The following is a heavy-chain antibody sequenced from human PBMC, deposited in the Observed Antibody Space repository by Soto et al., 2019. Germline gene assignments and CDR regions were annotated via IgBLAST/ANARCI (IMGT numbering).Heavy chain of an antibody. CDR1: GGSISSGGYY. Sequence: QVQLQESGPGLVKPSQTLSLTCTVSGGSISSGGYYWSWIRQHPGKGLEWIGYIYYSGSTYYNPSLKSRVTISVDTSKNQFSLKLSSVTAADTAVYYCARYRRGKYCTNGVCPDPIAVEDTYYFDYWGQGTLVTVSS. CDR3: ARYRRGKYCTNGVCPDPIAVEDTYYFDY. D-gene: IGHD2-8*01. J-gene: IGHJ4*02. CDR2: IYYSGST. V-gene: IGHV4-31*03.